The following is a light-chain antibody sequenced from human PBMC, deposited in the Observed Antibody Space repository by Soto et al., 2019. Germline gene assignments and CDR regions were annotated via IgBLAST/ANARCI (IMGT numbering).Light chain of an antibody. CDR1: QSISTY. CDR3: QQSHSIPYI. J-gene: IGKJ2*01. CDR2: AAS. V-gene: IGKV1-39*01. Sequence: DIQMTQSPSSLSASVGDRVTLTCRASQSISTYLNWYQQKPGKAPNLLIYAASTLQSGVPSRFSGSGSGTDFTLTISSLQPEDFATYDCQQSHSIPYIFGQGTKLEIK.